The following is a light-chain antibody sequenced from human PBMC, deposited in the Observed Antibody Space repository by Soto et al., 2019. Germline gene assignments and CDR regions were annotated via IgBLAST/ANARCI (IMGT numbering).Light chain of an antibody. CDR3: QTWGTGTWV. CDR1: SGYSTYA. Sequence: QTVVTQSPSASASLGASVQLTCTLSSGYSTYAIAWHQQQPEKGPRYLMKLNSDGSHSKGDGIPDRFSGSSSGAERYLTISSLQSEDEADYYCQTWGTGTWVFGGGTKVTVL. J-gene: IGLJ3*02. CDR2: LNSDGSH. V-gene: IGLV4-69*01.